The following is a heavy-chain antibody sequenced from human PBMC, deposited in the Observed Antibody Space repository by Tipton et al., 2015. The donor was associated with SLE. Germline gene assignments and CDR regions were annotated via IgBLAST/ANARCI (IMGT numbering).Heavy chain of an antibody. CDR2: TYASGST. CDR3: ARQQRVGYFDV. D-gene: IGHD1-1*01. V-gene: IGHV4-61*09. Sequence: TLSLTCTVSGDSISSGYYWSWIRQPAGQRLEWIGYTYASGSTNYNFPLRGRATISVDTSKKQFSLRLNSVTAADTAVYYCARQQRVGYFDVWGRGTLVTVSS. J-gene: IGHJ2*01. CDR1: GDSISSGYY.